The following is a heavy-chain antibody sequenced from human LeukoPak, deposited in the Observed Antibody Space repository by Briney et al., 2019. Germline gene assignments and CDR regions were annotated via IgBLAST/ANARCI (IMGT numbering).Heavy chain of an antibody. CDR3: ARDSSPAALPYMDA. CDR2: SDDSGNT. J-gene: IGHJ6*03. CDR1: GGSMKRSY. D-gene: IGHD2-2*01. V-gene: IGHV4-59*01. Sequence: SETLSLTCLASGGSMKRSYWTWIRQAPGKGLEWIGNSDDSGNTNYSPSLKSRVTISLDTSKNQSSLRVPSVPAADRALYFCARDSSPAALPYMDAWGKGTTITVSS.